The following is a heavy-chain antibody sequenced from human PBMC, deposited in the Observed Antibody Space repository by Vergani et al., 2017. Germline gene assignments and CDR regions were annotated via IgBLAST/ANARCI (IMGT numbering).Heavy chain of an antibody. CDR2: IWYDGSNK. Sequence: QVQLVESGGGVVQPGRSLRLSCAASGFTFSSYGMHWVRQAPGKGLEWVAVIWYDGSNKYYADSVKGRFTISRDNSKNTLYLQMNSLRAEDTAVYYCARGAVGLVLGEWWGQGTLVTVSS. J-gene: IGHJ4*02. V-gene: IGHV3-33*01. CDR3: ARGAVGLVLGEW. CDR1: GFTFSSYG. D-gene: IGHD3-16*01.